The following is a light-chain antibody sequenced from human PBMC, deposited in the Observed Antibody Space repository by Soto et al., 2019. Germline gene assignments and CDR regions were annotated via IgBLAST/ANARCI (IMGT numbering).Light chain of an antibody. CDR3: QQYNNWPPIT. CDR2: GAS. Sequence: ETVFAHPPGTRSLSQGRRATLSCSASQSVSSYLAWYQQKPGQAPRLLIYGASTRATGIPARFSGSGSGTEFTLTIRSLQSEDFAVYYCQQYNNWPPITCGKGLRREI. CDR1: QSVSSY. V-gene: IGKV3-15*01. J-gene: IGKJ5*01.